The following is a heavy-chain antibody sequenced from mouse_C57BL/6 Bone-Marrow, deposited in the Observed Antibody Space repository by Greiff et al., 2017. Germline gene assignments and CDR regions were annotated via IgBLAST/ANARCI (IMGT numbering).Heavy chain of an antibody. Sequence: VQLQQSGAELVKPGASVKMSCKASGYTFTTYPIEWMKQNHGKSLEWIGNFHPYNDDTKYNEKFKGKATLTVEKASSTVYLELSRLTSDDSDVYYCASIYYDYDGGFEYWGQGTTLTVSS. J-gene: IGHJ2*01. CDR2: FHPYNDDT. V-gene: IGHV1-47*01. D-gene: IGHD2-4*01. CDR1: GYTFTTYP. CDR3: ASIYYDYDGGFEY.